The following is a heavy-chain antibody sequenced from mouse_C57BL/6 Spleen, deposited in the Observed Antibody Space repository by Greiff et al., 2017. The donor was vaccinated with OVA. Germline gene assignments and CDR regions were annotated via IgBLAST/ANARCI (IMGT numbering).Heavy chain of an antibody. CDR2: ISSGNSTI. CDR1: GFTFSDYG. J-gene: IGHJ3*01. CDR3: ARPAGFSY. Sequence: EVHLVESGGGLVKPGGSLKLSCAASGFTFSDYGMPWVRQAPEKGLEWVAYISSGNSTIYYADTVKGRFTISRYNAKNTLFLQMTSLRSEDTAMYYCARPAGFSYWGQGPLVTVSA. V-gene: IGHV5-17*01.